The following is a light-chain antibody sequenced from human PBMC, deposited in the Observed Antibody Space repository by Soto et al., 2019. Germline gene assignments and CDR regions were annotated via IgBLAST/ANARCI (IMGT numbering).Light chain of an antibody. V-gene: IGKV3-20*01. J-gene: IGKJ5*01. Sequence: EIVLTQSPGTLSLSPGERAILSCRASQSVSSSYLAWYQQKPGQAPRLLIYGASSRATGIPDRFSGSGSGTEFTLTISRLEPEDFAVYYCQQYGSSPPITFGQGTRLEIK. CDR1: QSVSSSY. CDR2: GAS. CDR3: QQYGSSPPIT.